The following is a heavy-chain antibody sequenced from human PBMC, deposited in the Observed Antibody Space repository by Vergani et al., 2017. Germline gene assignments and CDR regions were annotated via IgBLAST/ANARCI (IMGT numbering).Heavy chain of an antibody. D-gene: IGHD7-27*01. CDR1: GFTFSSYA. J-gene: IGHJ3*02. CDR3: AKDISLTGDAFDI. Sequence: EVQLLESGGGLVQPGGSLRLSCAASGFTFSSYAMSWVRQAPGKGLEWVSAISGSGGSTYYADSVKGRFTISRDNAKNSLYLQMNSLRAEDTALYYCAKDISLTGDAFDIWGQGTLVTVSS. V-gene: IGHV3-23*01. CDR2: ISGSGGST.